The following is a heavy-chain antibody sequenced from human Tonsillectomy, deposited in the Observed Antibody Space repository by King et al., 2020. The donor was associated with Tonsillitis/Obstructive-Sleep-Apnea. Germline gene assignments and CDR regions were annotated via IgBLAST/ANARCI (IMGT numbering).Heavy chain of an antibody. V-gene: IGHV5-51*01. CDR2: IYPGDSYT. J-gene: IGHJ3*02. CDR3: ARRTRYCSGGSCPDAFDI. D-gene: IGHD2-15*01. Sequence: VQLVESAADVKKPGESLKISCKGSGYIFTDYWSGWVRQMPGKGLEWMGIIYPGDSYTGYSPSFQGPVTISAEKSISTAYLQWCSLEASDTAMYYCARRTRYCSGGSCPDAFDIWGQGTMVTVSS. CDR1: GYIFTDYW.